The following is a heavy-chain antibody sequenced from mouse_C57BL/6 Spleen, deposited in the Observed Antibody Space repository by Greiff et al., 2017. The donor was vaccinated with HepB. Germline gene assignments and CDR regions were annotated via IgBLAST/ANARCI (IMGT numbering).Heavy chain of an antibody. V-gene: IGHV1-22*01. J-gene: IGHJ3*01. D-gene: IGHD2-5*01. Sequence: VQLQQSGPELVKPGASVKMSCKASGYTFTDYNMHWVKQSHGKSLEWIGYINPNNGGTSYNQKFKGKATLTVNKSSSTAYMELRSLTSEDSAVYYCARCGDSNFPAWFAYWGQGTLVTVSA. CDR1: GYTFTDYN. CDR2: INPNNGGT. CDR3: ARCGDSNFPAWFAY.